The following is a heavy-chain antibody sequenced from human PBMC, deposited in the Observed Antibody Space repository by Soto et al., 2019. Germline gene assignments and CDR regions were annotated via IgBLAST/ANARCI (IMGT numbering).Heavy chain of an antibody. CDR2: IWFDGSDK. V-gene: IGHV3-33*01. CDR3: ARLYCSASSCYSVGAFDI. D-gene: IGHD2-15*01. J-gene: IGHJ3*02. CDR1: GFTFSSYG. Sequence: GGSLRLSCAASGFTFSSYGMHWVRQAPGKGLEWVALIWFDGSDKYYTESVKGRFTISRDNSKSTLYLQMNRLRAEDTAVYYCARLYCSASSCYSVGAFDIRGQGTMVTVSS.